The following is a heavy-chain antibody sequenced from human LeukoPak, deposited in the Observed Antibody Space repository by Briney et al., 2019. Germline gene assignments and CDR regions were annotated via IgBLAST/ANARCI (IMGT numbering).Heavy chain of an antibody. CDR2: IYTSGST. D-gene: IGHD3-22*01. CDR3: ARVMGDYYDSSGYYRRSDVFDI. Sequence: SETLSLTCTVSGGSISSGSYYWSWIRQPAGTGLEWIGRIYTSGSTNYNPSLKSRVTISVDTSKNQFSLKLSSVTAADTAVYYCARVMGDYYDSSGYYRRSDVFDIWGQGTMFIVSS. J-gene: IGHJ3*02. V-gene: IGHV4-61*02. CDR1: GGSISSGSYY.